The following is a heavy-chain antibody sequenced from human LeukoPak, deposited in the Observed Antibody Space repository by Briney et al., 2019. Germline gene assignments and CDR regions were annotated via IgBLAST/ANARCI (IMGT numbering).Heavy chain of an antibody. CDR2: IIPIFGTT. Sequence: SVKVSCKASGGTFSSYAISWVRQAPGQGLEWMGGIIPIFGTTNYAQKFQGRVTITADESTSTAYMELSSLRSEDTAVYYCARGGWVTQNFDYWGQGTLVTVSS. CDR3: ARGGWVTQNFDY. J-gene: IGHJ4*02. CDR1: GGTFSSYA. D-gene: IGHD2-21*02. V-gene: IGHV1-69*13.